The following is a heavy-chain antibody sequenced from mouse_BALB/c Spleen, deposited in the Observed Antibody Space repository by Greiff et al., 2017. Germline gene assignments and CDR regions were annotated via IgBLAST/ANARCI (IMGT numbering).Heavy chain of an antibody. CDR3: TRED. CDR1: GFTFSSYT. CDR2: ISSGGSYT. Sequence: EVQLMESGGGLVKPGGSLKLSCAASGFTFSSYTMSWVRQRPEQGLEWVGTISSGGSYTYYPDSVKGRFTISRDNTTNTLYLQMSSLKSEDTAMYYCTREDWGQGTLVTVSA. V-gene: IGHV5-6-4*01. J-gene: IGHJ3*01.